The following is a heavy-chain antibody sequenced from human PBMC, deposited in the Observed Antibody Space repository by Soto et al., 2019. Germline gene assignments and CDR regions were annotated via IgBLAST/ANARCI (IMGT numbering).Heavy chain of an antibody. CDR2: IYYSGST. CDR3: ARARLRAVYAFDL. Sequence: QVQLQESDAGLVKASQTLSLTCTVSGGSVSSGAYYWTWIRQRPGKGLEWIGYIYYSGSTYYSPSLKSRLAISLDTSKNQFSLGLSSVAAADTAMYYCARARLRAVYAFDLWGQGTMVTVSP. D-gene: IGHD5-12*01. V-gene: IGHV4-31*03. J-gene: IGHJ3*01. CDR1: GGSVSSGAYY.